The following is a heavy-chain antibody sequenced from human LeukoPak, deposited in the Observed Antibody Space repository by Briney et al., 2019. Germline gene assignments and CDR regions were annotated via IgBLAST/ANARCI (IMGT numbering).Heavy chain of an antibody. D-gene: IGHD4-11*01. CDR3: ARDAQRGFDYSNSLEC. J-gene: IGHJ4*02. CDR1: GFPFNHYG. CDR2: IWSDGTNH. Sequence: GGSLSLTCAAAGFPFNHYGMHWVRQPPGKGPQWVAVIWSDGTNHYYRDSEKRRFTIPRDDSGNTVYLQMNSLRPEDTGVYYCARDAQRGFDYSNSLECWGQGTPVTVST. V-gene: IGHV3-33*01.